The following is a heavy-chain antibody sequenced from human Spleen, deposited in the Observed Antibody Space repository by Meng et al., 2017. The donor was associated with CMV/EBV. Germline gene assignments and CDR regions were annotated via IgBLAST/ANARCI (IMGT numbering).Heavy chain of an antibody. Sequence: GESLKISCAASGFTFSSYAMSWVRQAPGKGLEWVSAISGSTGSTFYGDSVKGRFTVSRDNSKNTLYLQMNSLRAEDTAVYYCAKSRDYFSMGAFDIWGQGTMVTVSS. CDR1: GFTFSSYA. CDR3: AKSRDYFSMGAFDI. CDR2: ISGSTGST. D-gene: IGHD2/OR15-2a*01. J-gene: IGHJ3*02. V-gene: IGHV3-23*01.